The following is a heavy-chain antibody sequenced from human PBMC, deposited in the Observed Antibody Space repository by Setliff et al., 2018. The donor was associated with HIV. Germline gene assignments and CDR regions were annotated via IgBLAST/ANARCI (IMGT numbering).Heavy chain of an antibody. CDR2: INHSGGT. CDR3: ARGVRDNSGWSSYYFDY. V-gene: IGHV4-34*01. Sequence: SETLSLTCAVYGGSFSAHYWSWIRQTPGKGLEWIGEINHSGGTNYNPSLKSRVTISVDTSKNQFSLRLNSVTAADTAVYYCARGVRDNSGWSSYYFDYWGQGTLVTVSS. J-gene: IGHJ4*02. CDR1: GGSFSAHY. D-gene: IGHD6-19*01.